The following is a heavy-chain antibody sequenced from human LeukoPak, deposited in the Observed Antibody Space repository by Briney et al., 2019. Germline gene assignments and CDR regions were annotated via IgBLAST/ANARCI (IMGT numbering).Heavy chain of an antibody. CDR3: ARHLHYYGSGSYYEDY. CDR1: GYSFTSYW. CDR2: IYPGYSDT. Sequence: GESLEISCKGSGYSFTSYWIGWVRQMPGKGLEGMGIIYPGYSDTRYIPSFQGQVTISADKSISTAYLQWSSLKASDTAVYYCARHLHYYGSGSYYEDYWGQGTLVTVSS. J-gene: IGHJ4*02. V-gene: IGHV5-51*01. D-gene: IGHD3-10*01.